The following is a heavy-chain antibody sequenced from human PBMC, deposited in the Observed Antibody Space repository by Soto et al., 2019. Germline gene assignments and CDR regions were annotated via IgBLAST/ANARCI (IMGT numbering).Heavy chain of an antibody. Sequence: SETLSLTCTVSGGSVSSGSYYWSWIRQPPGKGLEWIGYIYYSGSTNYNPSLKSRVTISVDTSKNQFSLKLSSVTAADTAVYYCARAASRLNLNYYDSSGYPHWFDPWGQGTLVTVSS. CDR3: ARAASRLNLNYYDSSGYPHWFDP. J-gene: IGHJ5*02. CDR2: IYYSGST. V-gene: IGHV4-61*01. D-gene: IGHD3-22*01. CDR1: GGSVSSGSYY.